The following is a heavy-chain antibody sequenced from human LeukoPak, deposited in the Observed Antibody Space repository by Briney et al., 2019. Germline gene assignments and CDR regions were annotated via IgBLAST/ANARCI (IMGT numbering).Heavy chain of an antibody. V-gene: IGHV3-23*01. CDR1: GFTFSNYA. D-gene: IGHD4-17*01. Sequence: GGSLRLSCAASGFTFSNYAMSWVRQAPGKGLQWVSTISGSGGSTYYADSVKGRFTISRDNSKNTLYLQMNSLRAEDTAIYYCAKYGDFWGDYWGQGTLVPVSS. J-gene: IGHJ4*02. CDR2: ISGSGGST. CDR3: AKYGDFWGDY.